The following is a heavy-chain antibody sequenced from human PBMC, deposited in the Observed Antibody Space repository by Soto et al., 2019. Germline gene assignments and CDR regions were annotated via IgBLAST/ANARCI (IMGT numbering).Heavy chain of an antibody. CDR2: IGSGGDT. Sequence: SLRLSCAASGFTVSSNYMSWVRQAPGKGLAWVSGIGSGGDTHYADSVKGRFIISREDGKNSLYLQMNNLRVGDTAVYYCTRKTPPTGMEVWGQGATVTVSS. CDR3: TRKTPPTGMEV. D-gene: IGHD3-9*01. CDR1: GFTVSSNY. V-gene: IGHV3-13*01. J-gene: IGHJ6*02.